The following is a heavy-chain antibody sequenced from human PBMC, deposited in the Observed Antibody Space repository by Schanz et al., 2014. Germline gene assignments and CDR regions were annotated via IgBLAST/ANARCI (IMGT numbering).Heavy chain of an antibody. D-gene: IGHD4-17*01. V-gene: IGHV4-30-2*01. CDR1: GGSISSGGSS. CDR2: IYHSGST. CDR3: ARSPGDFPGWFDS. Sequence: QLQLQESGSGLVKPSQTLSLTCGVSGGSISSGGSSWNWIRLPPGKGLEWIGYIYHSGSTYYNPSLKSRVTISVDRSKTQFSLILNSVTAADTAVYYCARSPGDFPGWFDSCGQGTLVTVSS. J-gene: IGHJ5*01.